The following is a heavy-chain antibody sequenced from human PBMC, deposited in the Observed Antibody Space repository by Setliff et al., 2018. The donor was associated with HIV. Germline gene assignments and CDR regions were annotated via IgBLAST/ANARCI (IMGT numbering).Heavy chain of an antibody. J-gene: IGHJ4*02. CDR1: GGSLSSSNYY. D-gene: IGHD3-9*01. CDR3: ARGEPVDILTGYFDY. Sequence: PSETLSLTCTVSGGSLSSSNYYCGWIRQPPGKGLEWIGSIYYSGNTYYNPSLKSRVTLSVDTPKNDFSLKMTSVTAADTAVYHCARGEPVDILTGYFDYWGQGTLVTVSS. V-gene: IGHV4-39*02. CDR2: IYYSGNT.